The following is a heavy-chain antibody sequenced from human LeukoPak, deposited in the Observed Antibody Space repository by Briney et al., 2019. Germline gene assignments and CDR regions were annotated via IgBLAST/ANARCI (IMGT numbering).Heavy chain of an antibody. D-gene: IGHD3-10*01. CDR2: ISSSSSTI. CDR1: GFTVSSNY. V-gene: IGHV3-48*04. Sequence: PGGSLRLSCVASGFTVSSNYMSWVRQAPGKGLEWVSYISSSSSTIYYADSVKGRFTISRDNAKNSLYLQMNSLRAEDTAVYYCARGIGRLFDYWGQGTLVTVSS. J-gene: IGHJ4*02. CDR3: ARGIGRLFDY.